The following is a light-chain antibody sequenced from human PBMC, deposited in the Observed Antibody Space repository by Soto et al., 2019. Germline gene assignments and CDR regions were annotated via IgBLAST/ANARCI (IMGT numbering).Light chain of an antibody. V-gene: IGLV2-14*01. CDR2: EII. J-gene: IGLJ3*02. CDR1: NSDIGGYRY. Sequence: QSALTQPASVSGSPGQSITISCTGTNSDIGGYRYVSWYQHHPGKAPKLIIYEIINRPSGVSHRFSGSKSGNTASLTISGLQAEDEADYYCSSYTTSSTLVFGGGTKVTVL. CDR3: SSYTTSSTLV.